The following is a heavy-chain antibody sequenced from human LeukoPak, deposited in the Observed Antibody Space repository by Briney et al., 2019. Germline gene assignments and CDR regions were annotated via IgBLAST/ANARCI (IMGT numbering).Heavy chain of an antibody. CDR2: ISSSSDAI. Sequence: GGSLRLSCAASGFTFSNYGMNWVRQAPGKRLEWVSYISSSSDAIYYADSVKGRFTISRDDSKNTLYLQMNNLITEDTAVYYCTKGRTGDYYFDYWGQGTLVTVSS. D-gene: IGHD3-9*01. CDR3: TKGRTGDYYFDY. CDR1: GFTFSNYG. V-gene: IGHV3-48*01. J-gene: IGHJ4*02.